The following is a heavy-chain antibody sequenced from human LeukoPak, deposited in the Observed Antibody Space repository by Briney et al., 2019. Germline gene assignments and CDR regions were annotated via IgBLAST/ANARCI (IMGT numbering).Heavy chain of an antibody. J-gene: IGHJ2*01. CDR3: ARVGVGDYFHWYFDL. D-gene: IGHD3-10*01. CDR1: GFTVSTTY. CDR2: LYSGSDT. V-gene: IGHV3-53*01. Sequence: PGGSLRLSCAASGFTVSTTYMNWVRQAPGKGLEWVSILYSGSDTYYADSVKGRFTISRDNSKNTLSLQMDSLRAEDTVVYYCARVGVGDYFHWYFDLWGRGTLVTVSS.